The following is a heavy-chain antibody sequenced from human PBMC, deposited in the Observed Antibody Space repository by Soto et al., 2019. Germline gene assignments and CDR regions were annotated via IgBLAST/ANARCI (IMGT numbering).Heavy chain of an antibody. D-gene: IGHD6-19*01. CDR2: IYYSGST. Sequence: SETLSLTCSVFGGSISSYYWSWILQPPGKGLEWIGYIYYSGSTNYNPSLKSRVTISVDTSKNQFSLKLSSVTAADTAVYYCARDRYSSGWPAGGWFDPWGQGTLVTVSS. CDR1: GGSISSYY. V-gene: IGHV4-59*01. CDR3: ARDRYSSGWPAGGWFDP. J-gene: IGHJ5*02.